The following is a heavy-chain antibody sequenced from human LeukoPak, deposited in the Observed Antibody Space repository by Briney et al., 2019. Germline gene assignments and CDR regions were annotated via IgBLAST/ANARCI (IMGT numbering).Heavy chain of an antibody. Sequence: SVKVSCXASGGTFSNYAISWVRQAPGQGLEWMGGIIPIFGTANYAQKFQGRVTITTDESTSTAYMELSSLRSEDTAVYYCARDNRKEAYYYGSGSYHELDYWGQGTLVTVSS. J-gene: IGHJ4*02. CDR2: IIPIFGTA. CDR3: ARDNRKEAYYYGSGSYHELDY. CDR1: GGTFSNYA. D-gene: IGHD3-10*01. V-gene: IGHV1-69*05.